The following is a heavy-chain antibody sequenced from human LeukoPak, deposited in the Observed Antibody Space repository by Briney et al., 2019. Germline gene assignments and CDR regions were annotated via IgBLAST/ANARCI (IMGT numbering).Heavy chain of an antibody. Sequence: PSETLSLTCTVSGGSISSYYWSWIRQPAGKGLEWIGSIYYSGSTYYNPSLKSRVTISVDTSKNQFSLKLSSVTAADTAVYYCARQLGGYSYGYYYYYMDVWGKGTTVTVSS. CDR2: IYYSGST. J-gene: IGHJ6*03. V-gene: IGHV4-59*05. D-gene: IGHD5-18*01. CDR1: GGSISSYY. CDR3: ARQLGGYSYGYYYYYMDV.